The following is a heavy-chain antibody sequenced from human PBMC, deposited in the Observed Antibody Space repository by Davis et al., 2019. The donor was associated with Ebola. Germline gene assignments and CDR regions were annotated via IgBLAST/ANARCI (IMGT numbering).Heavy chain of an antibody. V-gene: IGHV2-70*18. J-gene: IGHJ3*02. CDR1: GGSINKYY. CDR2: IDWDDDK. D-gene: IGHD4-17*01. Sequence: TLSLTCTVSGGSINKYYWSWIRQPPGKALEWLALIDWDDDKYYSTSLKTRLTISKDTSKNQVVLTMTNMDPVDTATYYCARIRDYYADGAFDIWGQGTMVTVSS. CDR3: ARIRDYYADGAFDI.